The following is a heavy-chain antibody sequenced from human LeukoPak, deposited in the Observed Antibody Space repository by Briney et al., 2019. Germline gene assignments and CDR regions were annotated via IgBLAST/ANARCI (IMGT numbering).Heavy chain of an antibody. CDR3: AKESQQLVPSSVDY. CDR2: ISYDGSNK. V-gene: IGHV3-30*18. CDR1: GFTFSSYG. D-gene: IGHD6-13*01. Sequence: GGSLRLSCAASGFTFSSYGMHCVREAPGRGLEGVAVISYDGSNKYYADSAKMRFTISRDNSKNTLYLQMNSLRGEDTAVYYCAKESQQLVPSSVDYWGQGTLVTVSS. J-gene: IGHJ4*02.